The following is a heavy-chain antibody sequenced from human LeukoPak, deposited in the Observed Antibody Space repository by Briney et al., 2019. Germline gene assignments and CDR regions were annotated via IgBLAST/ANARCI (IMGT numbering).Heavy chain of an antibody. CDR2: VDGGGGGT. CDR1: GFTLSSYA. CDR3: AKQSAGSAAWYSLHYDF. Sequence: GGSLRLSCAASGFTLSSYAMTWVRQAPGRGLEWVSSVDGGGGGTYYADSVKGRFTISRDNSKDTLYLQMNGLRAEDTAVYFCAKQSAGSAAWYSLHYDFWGQGTLSPSPQ. D-gene: IGHD6-13*01. J-gene: IGHJ4*02. V-gene: IGHV3-23*01.